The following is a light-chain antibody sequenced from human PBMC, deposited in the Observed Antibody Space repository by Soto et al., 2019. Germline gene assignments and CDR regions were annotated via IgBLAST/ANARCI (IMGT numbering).Light chain of an antibody. CDR1: TSNIGSNY. Sequence: QSVLTQPPSASGTPGQRVTISCSGSTSNIGSNYVYWYQHLPGTAPNLLIYSSIQRPSGVPDRFSGSKSGTSASLAISGLRSEDEGDYYCATWDDSLSAWVFGGGTKLTVL. J-gene: IGLJ3*02. CDR2: SSI. CDR3: ATWDDSLSAWV. V-gene: IGLV1-47*02.